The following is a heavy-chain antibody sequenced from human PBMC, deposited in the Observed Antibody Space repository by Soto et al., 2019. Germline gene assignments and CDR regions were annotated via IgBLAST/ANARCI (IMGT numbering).Heavy chain of an antibody. CDR1: GFTFGDYA. CDR3: TREGGTIFGVVISVEENWFDP. J-gene: IGHJ5*02. D-gene: IGHD3-3*01. Sequence: GGSLRLSCTASGFTFGDYAMSWFRQAPGKGLEWVGFIRSKAYGGTTEYAGYVKVRFTISRDDSKSIAYLKMNSLKTEDTAVYYCTREGGTIFGVVISVEENWFDPWGQGTLVTVSS. CDR2: IRSKAYGGTT. V-gene: IGHV3-49*03.